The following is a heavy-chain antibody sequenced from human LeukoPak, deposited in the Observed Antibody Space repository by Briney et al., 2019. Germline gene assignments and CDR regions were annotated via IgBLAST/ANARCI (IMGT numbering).Heavy chain of an antibody. D-gene: IGHD1-26*01. Sequence: ASVKVSCKASGYTFTSYGISWVRQAPGQGLEWMGWISAYNGNTNYAQKLQGRVTMTTDTSTSTAYMELRSLRPDDTAVYYCARDRLPHSGSRLIDYWGQGTLVTVSS. J-gene: IGHJ4*02. V-gene: IGHV1-18*01. CDR2: ISAYNGNT. CDR3: ARDRLPHSGSRLIDY. CDR1: GYTFTSYG.